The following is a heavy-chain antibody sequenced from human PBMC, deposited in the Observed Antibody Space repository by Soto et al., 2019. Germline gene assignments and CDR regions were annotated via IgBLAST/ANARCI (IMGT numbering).Heavy chain of an antibody. CDR3: ARSYDCSGYYYYAIDG. V-gene: IGHV4-61*01. J-gene: IGHJ6*02. CDR1: GGSVSSGNYY. CDR2: IYSSGST. Sequence: QVQLQESGPRLVKPSETLSLNCIVTGGSVSSGNYYWNWIRQPPGKGLEWIVYIYSSGSTKYCPSLRSRVTISVDTFKNQFSLNLRSVTAADPAVYYCARSYDCSGYYYYAIDGWGQGTTVTVSS. D-gene: IGHD3-22*01.